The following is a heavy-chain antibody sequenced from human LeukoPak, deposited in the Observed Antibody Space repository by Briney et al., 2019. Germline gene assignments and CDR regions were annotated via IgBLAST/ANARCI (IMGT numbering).Heavy chain of an antibody. CDR3: AKNAYYCLDY. J-gene: IGHJ4*02. Sequence: SETLSLTCAVSGASTSSDIWWSWVRQPPGKGLEWIGEIFQSGTTNYNPSLKSRVTISMDKSKNQFSLILTSVTAADMAVYYCAKNAYYCLDYWGQGALVTVSS. CDR1: GASTSSDIW. CDR2: IFQSGTT. D-gene: IGHD3-16*01. V-gene: IGHV4-4*02.